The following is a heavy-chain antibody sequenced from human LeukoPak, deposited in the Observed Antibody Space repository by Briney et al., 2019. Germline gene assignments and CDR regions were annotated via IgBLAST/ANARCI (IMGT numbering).Heavy chain of an antibody. CDR1: GFTFSSYG. Sequence: GGSLRLSCAASGFTFSSYGMHWVRQAPGKGLEWVAVISYDGSNKYYADSVKGRFTISRDNSKNTLYLQLNTLRVEDTAVYYCTRDLMDYDVSTGLHHYYMDVWGQGTTVTVSS. D-gene: IGHD3-9*01. V-gene: IGHV3-30*03. CDR3: TRDLMDYDVSTGLHHYYMDV. CDR2: ISYDGSNK. J-gene: IGHJ6*02.